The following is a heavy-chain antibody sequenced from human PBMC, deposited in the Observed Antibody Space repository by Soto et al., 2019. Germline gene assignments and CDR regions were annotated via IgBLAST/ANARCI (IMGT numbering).Heavy chain of an antibody. CDR1: GGCFSGYY. D-gene: IGHD6-6*01. J-gene: IGHJ5*02. V-gene: IGHV4-34*01. Sequence: PSETLSLTCAVYGGCFSGYYWSWIRQPPGKGLEWIGEINHSGSTNYNPSLKSRVTISVDTSKNQFSLKLSSVTAADTAVYYCAADVPGYSSSSHWFDPWGQGTLVTVSS. CDR2: INHSGST. CDR3: AADVPGYSSSSHWFDP.